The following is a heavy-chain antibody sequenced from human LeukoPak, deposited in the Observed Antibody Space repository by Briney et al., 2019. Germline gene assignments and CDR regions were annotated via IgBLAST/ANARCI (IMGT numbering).Heavy chain of an antibody. D-gene: IGHD3/OR15-3a*01. CDR3: ARVDLGFEAFDI. CDR1: GFTFDDYG. Sequence: GGSLRLSCAASGFTFDDYGMSWVRQAPGKGLEWVSGINWNGGSTGYADSVKGRFTISRDNAKNSLYLQMNSLRAEDTALYYYARVDLGFEAFDIWGQGTMVTVSS. J-gene: IGHJ3*02. CDR2: INWNGGST. V-gene: IGHV3-20*04.